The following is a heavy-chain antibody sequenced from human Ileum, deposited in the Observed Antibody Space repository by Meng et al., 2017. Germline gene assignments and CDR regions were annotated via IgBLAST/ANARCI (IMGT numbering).Heavy chain of an antibody. CDR1: GFTFSTHW. D-gene: IGHD1-1*01. V-gene: IGHV3-74*01. Sequence: GGSLKISCAAAGFTFSTHWMHWVRQVPGKGPVWVGSISKDGNGLNYADSVRGRFTISRDNAKDTVDLVMNSLRVEDTALYYCTNDRITDWGQGTLVTVSS. J-gene: IGHJ1*01. CDR3: TNDRITD. CDR2: ISKDGNGL.